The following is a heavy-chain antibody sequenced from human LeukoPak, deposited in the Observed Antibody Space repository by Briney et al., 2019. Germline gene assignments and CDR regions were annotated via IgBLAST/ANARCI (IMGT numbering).Heavy chain of an antibody. D-gene: IGHD3-3*01. J-gene: IGHJ6*03. CDR2: INTNTGNP. Sequence: GASVKVSCKASGYTFTSYAMNWVRQAPGQGLEWMGWINTNTGNPTYAQGFTGRFVLSLDTSVSTAYLQISSLKAEDTAVYYCARGRRFLEWLSLPYYYYYYYMDVWGKGTTVTVSS. V-gene: IGHV7-4-1*02. CDR3: ARGRRFLEWLSLPYYYYYYYMDV. CDR1: GYTFTSYA.